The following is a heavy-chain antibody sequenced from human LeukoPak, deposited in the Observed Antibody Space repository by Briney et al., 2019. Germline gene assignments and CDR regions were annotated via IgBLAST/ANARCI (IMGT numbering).Heavy chain of an antibody. J-gene: IGHJ3*02. CDR2: IKQDGSEK. CDR3: ARDQEKWQWPPGTTIIVVAPNAFDI. D-gene: IGHD3-22*01. V-gene: IGHV3-7*01. Sequence: PGGSLRLSCAASGFTFSSYWMSWVRQAPGKGLEWVANIKQDGSEKYYVDSVKGRFTISRDNAKNSLYLQMNSLRAEDTAVYYCARDQEKWQWPPGTTIIVVAPNAFDIWGQGTMVTVSS. CDR1: GFTFSSYW.